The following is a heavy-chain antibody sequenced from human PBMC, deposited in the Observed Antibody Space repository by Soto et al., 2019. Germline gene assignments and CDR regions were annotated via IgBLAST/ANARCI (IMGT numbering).Heavy chain of an antibody. J-gene: IGHJ4*02. D-gene: IGHD5-12*01. V-gene: IGHV1-2*04. CDR2: INPNSGGT. CDR1: GYTFTGYY. CDR3: ARAMLRLDPTLGY. Sequence: QVQLVQSGAEVKKPGASVKVSCKASGYTFTGYYMHWVRQAPGQGLEWMGWINPNSGGTNYAQKCQGWVTMTRDTSSNTAYMELSRMRSNETAVYYCARAMLRLDPTLGYWGQGTLVTGSS.